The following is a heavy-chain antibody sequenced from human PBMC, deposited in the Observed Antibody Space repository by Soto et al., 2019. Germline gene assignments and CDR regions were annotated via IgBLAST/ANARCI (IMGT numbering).Heavy chain of an antibody. CDR3: ARVMKGPMIREYYFDL. CDR1: GFTFSTYT. Sequence: GGSLRLSCAASGFTFSTYTMNWVRQAPGKGLEWVSSISSSSNYIYYADSLKGRFTISRDDAKNSLYLQMNSLRAEDTAVYYCARVMKGPMIREYYFDLWGQGA. D-gene: IGHD3-10*01. J-gene: IGHJ4*02. V-gene: IGHV3-21*01. CDR2: ISSSSNYI.